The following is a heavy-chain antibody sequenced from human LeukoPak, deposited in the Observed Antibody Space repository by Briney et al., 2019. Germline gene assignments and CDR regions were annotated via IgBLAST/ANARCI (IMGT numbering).Heavy chain of an antibody. J-gene: IGHJ4*02. D-gene: IGHD3-10*01. CDR2: ISPHNGNR. CDR1: GYTFTRYG. Sequence: ASVKVSCKTSGYTFTRYGVSWVRQAPGQGLDWMGWISPHNGNRDYAQKFRDRVTMTTDTSTNTVYLELRSLRPDDTAMYYCARTGYGSGSDDFDFWGQGTLVTVSS. CDR3: ARTGYGSGSDDFDF. V-gene: IGHV1-18*01.